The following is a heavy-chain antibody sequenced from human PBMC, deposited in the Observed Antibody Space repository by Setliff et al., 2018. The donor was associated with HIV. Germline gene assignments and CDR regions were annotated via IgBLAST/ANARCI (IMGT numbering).Heavy chain of an antibody. J-gene: IGHJ4*02. Sequence: ASVKVSCKASGYTFTDYYIHWVRQAPGHGLEWVGRINPKSGVTSYAQNFRARVTMTRDTSITTAYMELSRLSSDDTAVYYCARADYGDHLDYWGQGILVTVSS. CDR1: GYTFTDYY. V-gene: IGHV1-2*06. CDR3: ARADYGDHLDY. CDR2: INPKSGVT. D-gene: IGHD4-17*01.